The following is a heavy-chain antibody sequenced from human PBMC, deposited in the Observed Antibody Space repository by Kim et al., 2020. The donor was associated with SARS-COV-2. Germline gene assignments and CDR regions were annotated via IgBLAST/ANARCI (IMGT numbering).Heavy chain of an antibody. Sequence: GGSLRLSCATSGFTFRTYAMSWVRQAPGKGLEWLSAISGSGATTHYADSVKGRFTISRGNSMNTLSLQMTSLRVEDTALYYCAKDGDTSTTRTDSLDIWGQGTMVTVSS. V-gene: IGHV3-23*01. J-gene: IGHJ3*02. D-gene: IGHD3-16*01. CDR3: AKDGDTSTTRTDSLDI. CDR2: ISGSGATT. CDR1: GFTFRTYA.